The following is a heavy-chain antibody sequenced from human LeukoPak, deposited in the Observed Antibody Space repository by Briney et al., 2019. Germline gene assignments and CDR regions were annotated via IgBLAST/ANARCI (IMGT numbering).Heavy chain of an antibody. CDR3: ARDPYSSSWSYGMDV. V-gene: IGHV3-48*03. Sequence: PGGSLRLSCAASGFTFSSYEMSWVRQAPGKGLEWVSYIIGSGSTIYIADSVKGRFTISRDNAQSSLYLQMNSLRAEDTAVYYCARDPYSSSWSYGMDVWGQGTAVTVSS. CDR1: GFTFSSYE. CDR2: IIGSGSTI. J-gene: IGHJ6*02. D-gene: IGHD6-13*01.